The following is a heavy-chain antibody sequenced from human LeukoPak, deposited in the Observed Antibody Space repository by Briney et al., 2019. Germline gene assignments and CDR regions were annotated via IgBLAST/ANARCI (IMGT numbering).Heavy chain of an antibody. J-gene: IGHJ4*02. Sequence: GGSLRLSCSASGFAFGIYAMNWFRHTPGKGLEWLSYISSTNAIYYGESVKGRLNISRDNANESVYLQMNSLRAEDTAVYYCARDDKWAFDYWGQGTLVTVSS. CDR3: ARDDKWAFDY. CDR1: GFAFGIYA. V-gene: IGHV3-69-1*02. D-gene: IGHD1-26*01. CDR2: ISSTNAI.